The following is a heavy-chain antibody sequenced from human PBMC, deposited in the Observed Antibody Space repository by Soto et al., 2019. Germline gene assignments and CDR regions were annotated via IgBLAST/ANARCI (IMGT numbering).Heavy chain of an antibody. CDR1: GFDFTYYA. CDR3: AKDEGVGGTLGLFDY. CDR2: MSSDGSKI. D-gene: IGHD1-26*01. V-gene: IGHV3-30*18. Sequence: QVQLVESGGGAVKPGESLRLSCVASGFDFTYYALPWVRQAPGKGLESVAVMSSDGSKIHHTDSVKGRFTISRDNSKNTLYLQMNSLRKEDTAVYFCAKDEGVGGTLGLFDYWGQGTLVSVSS. J-gene: IGHJ4*02.